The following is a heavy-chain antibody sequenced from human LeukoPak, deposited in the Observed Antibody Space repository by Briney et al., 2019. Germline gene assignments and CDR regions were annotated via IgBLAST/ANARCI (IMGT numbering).Heavy chain of an antibody. CDR3: AKERKLLPFDC. Sequence: GGSLRLSCAASGFTFSSYSMNWVRQAPGKGLEWVSSISSSSSYIYYADSVKGRFTISRDNSKNTLYLQMSSLRAEDTAVYYCAKERKLLPFDCWGQGTLVTVSS. CDR2: ISSSSSYI. J-gene: IGHJ4*02. CDR1: GFTFSSYS. D-gene: IGHD4-23*01. V-gene: IGHV3-21*01.